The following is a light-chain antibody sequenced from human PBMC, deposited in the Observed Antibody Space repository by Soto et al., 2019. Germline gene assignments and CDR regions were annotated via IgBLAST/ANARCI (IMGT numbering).Light chain of an antibody. V-gene: IGLV2-11*01. CDR1: SSDVGGYNY. J-gene: IGLJ2*01. CDR2: DVN. CDR3: CSYAGSYTPVV. Sequence: QSVLTQPRSVSGSPGQSVTISCTGTSSDVGGYNYVSWYQQHPGKAPKLMIYDVNKRPSGVPDRFSGSKSGNTASLTISGLQAEDEADYYCCSYAGSYTPVVLGGGTKVTVL.